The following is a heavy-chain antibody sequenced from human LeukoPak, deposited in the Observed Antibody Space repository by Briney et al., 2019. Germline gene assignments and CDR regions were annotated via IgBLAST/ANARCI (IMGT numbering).Heavy chain of an antibody. CDR1: GFTFRSFA. CDR2: ISGSAGEI. V-gene: IGHV3-23*01. D-gene: IGHD5-12*01. J-gene: IGHJ5*02. Sequence: PGGSLRLSCAASGFTFRSFAMMWFRQAPGKGPEWVSSISGSAGEIYYADTVKGRFTISRDNSKNKLYLQMDSLRAEDTAVYYCASRHPDIASPWGQGTLVTVSS. CDR3: ASRHPDIASP.